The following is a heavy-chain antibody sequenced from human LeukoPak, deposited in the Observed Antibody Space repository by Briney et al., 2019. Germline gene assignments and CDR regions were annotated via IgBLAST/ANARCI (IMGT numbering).Heavy chain of an antibody. Sequence: GGSLRLSCAASGFAFSSYAMSWVRQAPGKGLEWVSSISGSGGSTYYADSVKGRFTISRDNAKNSLYLQMDSLRSDDTAVYYCARSLTKIPTAPSAKYYYYMDVWGKGTTVTVSS. CDR2: ISGSGGST. CDR3: ARSLTKIPTAPSAKYYYYMDV. CDR1: GFAFSSYA. J-gene: IGHJ6*03. V-gene: IGHV3-23*01. D-gene: IGHD2-8*01.